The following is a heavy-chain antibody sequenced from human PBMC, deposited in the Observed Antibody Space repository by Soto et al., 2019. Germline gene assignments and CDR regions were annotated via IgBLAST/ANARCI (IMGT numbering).Heavy chain of an antibody. Sequence: GGSLRLSCAVSGFTVSTYGMHWVRQAPGKGLEWVAVISRDGGTKYYADSVKGRFTISRDNSRNTLFLEMNSLRGDDMAVYYCTGEVASGYWGQGSLVTVSS. CDR1: GFTVSTYG. D-gene: IGHD2-8*02. CDR2: ISRDGGTK. V-gene: IGHV3-30*03. J-gene: IGHJ4*02. CDR3: TGEVASGY.